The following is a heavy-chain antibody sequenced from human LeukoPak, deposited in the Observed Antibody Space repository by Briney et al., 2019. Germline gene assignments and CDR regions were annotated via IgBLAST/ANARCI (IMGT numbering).Heavy chain of an antibody. CDR3: ARDYYDSSGYPTTFDY. Sequence: GGSLRLSCAASGFTVSSNYMSWIRQAPGKGLEWVSYISSSGSTIYYADSVKGRFTISRDNAKNSLYLQMNSLRAEDTAVYYCARDYYDSSGYPTTFDYWGQGTLVTVSS. J-gene: IGHJ4*02. CDR1: GFTVSSNY. CDR2: ISSSGSTI. D-gene: IGHD3-22*01. V-gene: IGHV3-11*01.